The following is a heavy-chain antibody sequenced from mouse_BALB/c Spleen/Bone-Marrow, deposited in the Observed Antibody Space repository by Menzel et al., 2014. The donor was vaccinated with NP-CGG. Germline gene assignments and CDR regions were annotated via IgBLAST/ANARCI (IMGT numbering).Heavy chain of an antibody. V-gene: IGHV14-3*02. CDR2: IDPANGNT. CDR3: ARRAARATGFAY. Sequence: VQLQQSGSELVNPGASVKLSCTASGFNIKDTYMHWVKQRPAQGLERIGRIDPANGNTKYDPKFQGQATITADTSSNTAYLQLSSLTSEDTAVYYCARRAARATGFAYWGQGTLVTVSA. CDR1: GFNIKDTY. D-gene: IGHD3-1*01. J-gene: IGHJ3*01.